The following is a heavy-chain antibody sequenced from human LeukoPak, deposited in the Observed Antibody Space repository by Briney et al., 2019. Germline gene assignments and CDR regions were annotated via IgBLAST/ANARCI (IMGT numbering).Heavy chain of an antibody. J-gene: IGHJ4*02. V-gene: IGHV3-48*02. CDR3: ARDLLYCSSTSCYLDY. CDR1: GFTFSSYS. Sequence: PGGSLRLSCAASGFTFSSYSINWVRQAPGKGLEWVSFITGSSSSIFYADSVKGRFTISRDNAKNLVYLQMNSLRDDDTAVYYCARDLLYCSSTSCYLDYWGQGTLVTVSS. D-gene: IGHD2-2*01. CDR2: ITGSSSSI.